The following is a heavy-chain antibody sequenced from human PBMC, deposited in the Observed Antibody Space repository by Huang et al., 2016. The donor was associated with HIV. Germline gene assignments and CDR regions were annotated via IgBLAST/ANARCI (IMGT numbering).Heavy chain of an antibody. CDR2: VNDSGAT. D-gene: IGHD3-3*01. V-gene: IGHV4-34*02. CDR1: GGSFTGNY. Sequence: QMQLQQRGAGLLKPSETLSLTCGVSGGSFTGNYLTWIRQAPGKGLEWIGDVNDSGATNYNLSLNGRVTTSLDKSNRELSLNLRSVTAADTAVYYCARQWTILEWLLGLDVWGQGTTVIVSS. CDR3: ARQWTILEWLLGLDV. J-gene: IGHJ6*02.